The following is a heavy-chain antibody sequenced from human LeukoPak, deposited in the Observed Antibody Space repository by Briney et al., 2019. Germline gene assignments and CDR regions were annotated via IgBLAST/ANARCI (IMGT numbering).Heavy chain of an antibody. D-gene: IGHD5-24*01. CDR1: GGTFSSYA. V-gene: IGHV1-69*01. Sequence: ASVKVSCTASGGTFSSYAISWVRQAPGQGLEWMGGIIPIFGTANYAQKFQGRVTITADESTSTAYMELSSLRSEDTAVYYCARGRRDGYNKAWPYYYYYMDVWGKGTTVTISS. J-gene: IGHJ6*03. CDR3: ARGRRDGYNKAWPYYYYYMDV. CDR2: IIPIFGTA.